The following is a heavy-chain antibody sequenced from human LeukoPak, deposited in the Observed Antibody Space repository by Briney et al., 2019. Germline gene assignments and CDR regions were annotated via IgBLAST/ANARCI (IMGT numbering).Heavy chain of an antibody. J-gene: IGHJ3*02. Sequence: SQTLSLTCDVSGGSISSGAYSWSWIRQPPGKGLEWIGYIYHSGNTYYNPSLKSRVTISVDRSKNQFSRKLSSVTAADTAVYYCARSSAAATQAFDIWGQGTMVTVSS. D-gene: IGHD6-13*01. CDR3: ARSSAAATQAFDI. V-gene: IGHV4-30-2*01. CDR1: GGSISSGAYS. CDR2: IYHSGNT.